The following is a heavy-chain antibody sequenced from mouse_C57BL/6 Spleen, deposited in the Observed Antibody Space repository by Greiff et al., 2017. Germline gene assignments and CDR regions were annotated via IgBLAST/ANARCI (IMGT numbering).Heavy chain of an antibody. CDR3: ARGNYYGSRRYFDV. D-gene: IGHD1-1*01. CDR1: GYAFSSYW. CDR2: IYPGDGDT. J-gene: IGHJ1*03. Sequence: VQRVESGAELVKPGASVKISCKASGYAFSSYWMNWVKQRPGKGLEWIGQIYPGDGDTNYNGKFKGKATLTADKSSSTAYMQLSSLTSEDSAVYFCARGNYYGSRRYFDVWGTGTTVTVSS. V-gene: IGHV1-80*01.